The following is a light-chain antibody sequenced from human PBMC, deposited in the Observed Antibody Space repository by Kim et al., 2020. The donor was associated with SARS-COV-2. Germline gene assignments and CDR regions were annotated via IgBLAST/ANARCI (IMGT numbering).Light chain of an antibody. Sequence: LSPGKRATLSSRASQSVSSYLAWYQQKPGQAPRLLSYDASNRATGIPARFSGSGSGTDFTLTISSLEPDDFAVYYCQQRSNWPPYTFGQGTKLEI. J-gene: IGKJ2*01. CDR3: QQRSNWPPYT. CDR2: DAS. CDR1: QSVSSY. V-gene: IGKV3-11*01.